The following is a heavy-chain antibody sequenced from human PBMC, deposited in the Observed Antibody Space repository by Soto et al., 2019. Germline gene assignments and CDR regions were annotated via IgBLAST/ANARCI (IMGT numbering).Heavy chain of an antibody. J-gene: IGHJ6*02. V-gene: IGHV1-18*04. Sequence: VASVKVSCKASGYTFTSYGISWVRQAPGQGLEWMGWISAYNGNTIYEQKFEGRVSMTVDTSTKTASMELRGLRADDTALYFCARSGRGMTMIVVVPLEVWGQGTAVTVSS. CDR1: GYTFTSYG. D-gene: IGHD3-22*01. CDR2: ISAYNGNT. CDR3: ARSGRGMTMIVVVPLEV.